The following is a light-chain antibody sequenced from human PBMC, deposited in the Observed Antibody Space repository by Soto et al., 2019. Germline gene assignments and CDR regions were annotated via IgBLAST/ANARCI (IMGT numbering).Light chain of an antibody. CDR2: RNH. J-gene: IGLJ3*02. V-gene: IGLV1-47*01. CDR3: ATWDDSLRAGV. CDR1: SSNVGTNF. Sequence: QSVLTQPPSVSGTPGQTVTISCSGSSSNVGTNFIYWFQQLPGMAPQALISRNHQRPSGVPDRFSGSKSGTSASLAISGVRSEDEADYYCATWDDSLRAGVFGAGTKLTVL.